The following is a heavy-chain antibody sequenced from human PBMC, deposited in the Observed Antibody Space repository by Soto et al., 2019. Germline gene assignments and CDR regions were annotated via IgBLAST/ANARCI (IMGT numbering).Heavy chain of an antibody. CDR2: IKQDGRKK. CDR1: GFTLSTYW. CDR3: AKDVGGGY. Sequence: GGSLRLSCAVSGFTLSTYWMSWVRQAPGKGLEWVANIKQDGRKKYYADSVKGRFIISRDNSKNSLYLQMNTLRAEDTAVYYCAKDVGGGYWGQRTLVTVSS. V-gene: IGHV3-7*03. D-gene: IGHD1-26*01. J-gene: IGHJ4*02.